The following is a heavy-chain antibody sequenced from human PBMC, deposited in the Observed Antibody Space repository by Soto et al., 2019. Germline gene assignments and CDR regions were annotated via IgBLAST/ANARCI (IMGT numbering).Heavy chain of an antibody. CDR2: IYWDDDK. V-gene: IGHV2-5*02. D-gene: IGHD5-12*01. CDR3: ALKGDGYRGFKY. Sequence: QITLKESGPTLVKPTQTLTLTCTLSGSSLSTSGVGVGWIRQPPGKALEWLALIYWDDDKRYSPFLKSRLTITKDTSKNQVVLTLTNMDPVDTATYYCALKGDGYRGFKYWGQGTLVTVSS. J-gene: IGHJ4*02. CDR1: GSSLSTSGVG.